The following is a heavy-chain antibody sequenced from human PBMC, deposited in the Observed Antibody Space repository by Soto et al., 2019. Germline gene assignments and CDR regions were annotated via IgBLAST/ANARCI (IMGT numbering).Heavy chain of an antibody. Sequence: PSETLSLTCTVSGGSISSGGYYWSWIRQHPGKGLEWIGYIYYSGSTYYNPSLKSRVTISVDTSKNQFSLKLSSVTAADTAVYYCARVDIEYSSSQGWAHYFDYWGQGTLVTVSS. CDR1: GGSISSGGYY. D-gene: IGHD6-6*01. V-gene: IGHV4-31*03. CDR3: ARVDIEYSSSQGWAHYFDY. CDR2: IYYSGST. J-gene: IGHJ4*02.